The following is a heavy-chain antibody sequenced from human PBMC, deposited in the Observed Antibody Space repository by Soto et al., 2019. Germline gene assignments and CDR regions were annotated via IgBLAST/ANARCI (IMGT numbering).Heavy chain of an antibody. J-gene: IGHJ4*02. V-gene: IGHV1-69*06. D-gene: IGHD2-15*01. Sequence: QVQLVQSGAEVKMPGSSVKVSCKASGGTFSTNPISWVRQAPGQGLEWMGGTSPIFGSGSSSQTFHGRRLVTADNSTNTAYMGLSDLTSGDTAVYYCARRQSGGFHRYFDSWGRGTLVTVSS. CDR3: ARRQSGGFHRYFDS. CDR2: TSPIFGSG. CDR1: GGTFSTNP.